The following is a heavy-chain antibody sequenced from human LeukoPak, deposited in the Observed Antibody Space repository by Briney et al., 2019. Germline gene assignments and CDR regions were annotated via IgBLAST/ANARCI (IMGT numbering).Heavy chain of an antibody. CDR1: GGAISSGGYY. CDR2: IYYSGST. CDR3: ARDFYGDYGFSAFDI. Sequence: PSETLSLTCTVSGGAISSGGYYWSWIRQHPGKGLEWIGYIYYSGSTYYNPSLKSRVTISVDTSKNQFSLKLSSVTAADTAVYYCARDFYGDYGFSAFDIWGQGTMVTVSS. J-gene: IGHJ3*02. V-gene: IGHV4-31*03. D-gene: IGHD4-17*01.